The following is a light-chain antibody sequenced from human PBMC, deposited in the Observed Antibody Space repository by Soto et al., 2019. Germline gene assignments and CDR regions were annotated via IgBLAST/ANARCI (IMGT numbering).Light chain of an antibody. CDR2: GAS. V-gene: IGKV3-20*01. Sequence: EIVLTQSPGTLSLSPGERATLSCRASQSVSSSYLAWYQHKPGQAPRLLIYGASSRATGVPDRFSGSGSGTAFTLTITRLEPEDFAVYYCQQYGSSLFTFGPGTKVDIK. CDR3: QQYGSSLFT. J-gene: IGKJ3*01. CDR1: QSVSSSY.